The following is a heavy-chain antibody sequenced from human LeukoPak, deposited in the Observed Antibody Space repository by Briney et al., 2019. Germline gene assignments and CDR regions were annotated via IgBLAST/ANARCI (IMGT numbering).Heavy chain of an antibody. CDR2: MNPNSGNT. D-gene: IGHD4/OR15-4a*01. CDR1: GYTFTSYD. J-gene: IGHJ4*02. Sequence: ASVKVSCKASGYTFTSYDINWVRQATGQGIEWMGWMNPNSGNTGYAQKFQGRVTITRNTSISTAYMELSSLRSEDTAVYYCARRAGAYSHPYDYWGQGTLVTVSS. CDR3: ARRAGAYSHPYDY. V-gene: IGHV1-8*03.